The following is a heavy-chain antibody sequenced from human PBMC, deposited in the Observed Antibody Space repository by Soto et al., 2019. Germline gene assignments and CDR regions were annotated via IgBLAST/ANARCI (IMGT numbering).Heavy chain of an antibody. CDR3: VRTARQGAVAPHWFDR. CDR1: CHSISSGYY. V-gene: IGHV4-38-2*01. CDR2: FYHSGST. J-gene: IGHJ5*02. D-gene: IGHD2-21*02. Sequence: PSETLSLTCAVSCHSISSGYYWGWIRQPPGKGLEWIVSFYHSGSTYYNPSLNSRVTISVDTSKKQFSLKLTSVTAAETAVYYCVRTARQGAVAPHWFDRWGQGTQVTVSS.